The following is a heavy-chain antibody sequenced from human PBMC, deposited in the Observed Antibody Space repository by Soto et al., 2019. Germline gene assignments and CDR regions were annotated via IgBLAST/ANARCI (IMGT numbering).Heavy chain of an antibody. D-gene: IGHD2-2*02. CDR1: GGSFSGYY. J-gene: IGHJ5*02. V-gene: IGHV4-34*01. Sequence: SETLSLTCAVYGGSFSGYYWSWIRQPPGKGLEWIGEINHSGSTNYNPSLKSRVTISVDTSKNQYSLKLSSVTAADTAVYYCARYPLWGYCSSTRCYRANRFDPWGKGTLVTVSS. CDR2: INHSGST. CDR3: ARYPLWGYCSSTRCYRANRFDP.